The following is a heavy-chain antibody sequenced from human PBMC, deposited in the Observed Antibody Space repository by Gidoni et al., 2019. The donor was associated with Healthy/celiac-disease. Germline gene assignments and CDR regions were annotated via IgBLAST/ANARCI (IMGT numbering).Heavy chain of an antibody. CDR2: MNPNSGNT. CDR3: ARGDYGDYSGESAWFDP. CDR1: GYTFPSYD. J-gene: IGHJ5*02. D-gene: IGHD4-17*01. V-gene: IGHV1-8*01. Sequence: QVQLVQSGAEVKKPGASVKVSCKASGYTFPSYDINWVRQATGQGLEWMGWMNPNSGNTGYAQKFQGRVTMTRNTSISTAYMELSSLRSEDTAVYYCARGDYGDYSGESAWFDPWGQGTLVTVSS.